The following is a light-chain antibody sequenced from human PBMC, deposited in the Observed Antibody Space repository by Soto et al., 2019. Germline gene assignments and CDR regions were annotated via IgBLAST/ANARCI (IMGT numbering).Light chain of an antibody. CDR3: QQYGSSPLLT. CDR1: QSVSSSY. Sequence: EIVLTQSPGTLSLSPGERATLSCRASQSVSSSYLAWYQQKPGQAPRLLIYGASSRATGIPDRFSGGGCGTDFTLTISRLEPEDFAVYYCQQYGSSPLLTFGGGTKVEIK. CDR2: GAS. J-gene: IGKJ4*01. V-gene: IGKV3-20*01.